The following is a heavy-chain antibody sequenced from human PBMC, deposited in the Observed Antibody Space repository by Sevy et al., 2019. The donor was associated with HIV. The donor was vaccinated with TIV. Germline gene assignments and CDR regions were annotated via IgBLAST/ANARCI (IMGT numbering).Heavy chain of an antibody. CDR2: ISSRSSYI. Sequence: GGCLRLSCAASGFTFSDYDINWVRQAPGKGLEWVASISSRSSYIHYADSLRGRFTLSRDNAKNALYLQMKSLRIEDTAVYYCARDIGKGVIRALDYWGQGTLVTVSS. D-gene: IGHD2-8*01. CDR1: GFTFSDYD. J-gene: IGHJ4*02. V-gene: IGHV3-21*01. CDR3: ARDIGKGVIRALDY.